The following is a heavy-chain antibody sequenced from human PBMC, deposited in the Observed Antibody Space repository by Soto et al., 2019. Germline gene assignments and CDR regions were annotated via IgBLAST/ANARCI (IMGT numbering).Heavy chain of an antibody. Sequence: SETLSLTCTVSGGSISSGGYYWSWIRQDPGKGLEWIGYIYYSGSTYYNPSLESRVTISVDTSKNQFSLKLSSVTAADTAVYYCARASIAARPSYYYGMDVWGQGTTVTVSS. CDR2: IYYSGST. V-gene: IGHV4-31*03. CDR3: ARASIAARPSYYYGMDV. CDR1: GGSISSGGYY. D-gene: IGHD6-6*01. J-gene: IGHJ6*02.